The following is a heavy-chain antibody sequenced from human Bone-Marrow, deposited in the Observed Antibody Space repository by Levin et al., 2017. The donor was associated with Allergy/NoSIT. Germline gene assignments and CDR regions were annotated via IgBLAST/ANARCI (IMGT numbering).Heavy chain of an antibody. CDR2: FDPEEGEI. D-gene: IGHD3-16*01. V-gene: IGHV1-24*01. J-gene: IGHJ6*02. CDR1: GYTLNELS. CDR3: AGGGLTPGYGMDV. Sequence: ASVKVSCKVSGYTLNELSMHWVRQAPGKGLEWMGGFDPEEGEIIYAQKFQGRVTMTEDTSTDTAYMELSSLISDDTAVYYCAGGGLTPGYGMDVWGQGSTVTVSS.